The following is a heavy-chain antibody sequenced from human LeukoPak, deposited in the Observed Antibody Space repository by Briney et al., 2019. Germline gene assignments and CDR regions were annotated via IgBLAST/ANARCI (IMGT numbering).Heavy chain of an antibody. V-gene: IGHV3-23*01. J-gene: IGHJ4*02. CDR3: VKDDGWVQYAN. D-gene: IGHD5-24*01. Sequence: GGSLRLSCAASGFIFSHHGMNWVRQAPGKGLEWVSGIRTDGVTTYYADSVKGRFIISRDNSKNTVYLQMNSLSAEDAAVYYCVKDDGWVQYANWGQGTLVTVSS. CDR2: IRTDGVTT. CDR1: GFIFSHHG.